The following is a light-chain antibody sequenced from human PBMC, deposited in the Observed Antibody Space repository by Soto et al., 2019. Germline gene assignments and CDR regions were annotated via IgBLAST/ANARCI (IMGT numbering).Light chain of an antibody. Sequence: IQLTQSPSSLSASVGDRVTITCRASQDISGYVAWYQQRPGRAPQLLIYAASDLQTGVPSRFSGSGSGTDFTLTITSLQPEDFGTYYCQHPKWAFGQGTTVEI. J-gene: IGKJ1*01. CDR2: AAS. CDR1: QDISGY. CDR3: QHPKWA. V-gene: IGKV1-9*01.